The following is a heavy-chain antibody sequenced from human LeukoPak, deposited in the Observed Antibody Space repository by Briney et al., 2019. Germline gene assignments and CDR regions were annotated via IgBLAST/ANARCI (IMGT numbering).Heavy chain of an antibody. J-gene: IGHJ4*02. V-gene: IGHV1-18*01. CDR2: ISAYNGNT. Sequence: ASVKVSCKASGYTFTSYGISWVRQAPGQGLEWMGWISAYNGNTNYAQKLQGRVTMTTDTSTSTAYMELRSLRSDDTAVYYCARDKGRYYDFWSGFPQQEYYFDYWGQGTLVTVSS. CDR3: ARDKGRYYDFWSGFPQQEYYFDY. D-gene: IGHD3-3*01. CDR1: GYTFTSYG.